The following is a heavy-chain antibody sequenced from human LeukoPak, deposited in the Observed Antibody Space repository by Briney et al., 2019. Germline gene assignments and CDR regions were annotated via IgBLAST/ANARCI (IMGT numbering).Heavy chain of an antibody. Sequence: ASVKVSCKASGYPFTSYYMHLVRQAPGQGLEWMGWINTNTVNPPYAQGFTGRFVFSLDTSVSTAYLQISSLKAEDTAVYSCARASRATASDFQRWGQGTLVTAS. CDR3: ARASRATASDFQR. D-gene: IGHD2-2*01. CDR1: GYPFTSYY. CDR2: INTNTVNP. J-gene: IGHJ1*01. V-gene: IGHV7-4-1*02.